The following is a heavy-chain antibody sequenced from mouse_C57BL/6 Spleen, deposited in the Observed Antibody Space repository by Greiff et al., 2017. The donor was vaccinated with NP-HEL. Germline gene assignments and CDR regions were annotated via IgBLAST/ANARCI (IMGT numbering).Heavy chain of an antibody. CDR3: TTRKLGEFDY. V-gene: IGHV14-1*01. D-gene: IGHD4-1*01. Sequence: VQLQQSGAELVRPGASVKLSCTASGFNIKDYYMHWVKQRPEQGLEWIGRIAPEDGDTEYAPQFQGKATMTADTSSNTAYLQLSSLTSEDTAVYYCTTRKLGEFDYWGQGTTLTVSS. CDR2: IAPEDGDT. J-gene: IGHJ2*01. CDR1: GFNIKDYY.